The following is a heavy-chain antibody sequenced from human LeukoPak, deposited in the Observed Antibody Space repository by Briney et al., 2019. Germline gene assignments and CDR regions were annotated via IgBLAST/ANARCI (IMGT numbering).Heavy chain of an antibody. Sequence: SETLSLTCTVSGGSISSSSYYWGWIRQPPGKGLEWIGSIYYSGSIYYNPSLKSRVTISVDTSKNQFSLKLSSVTAADTAVYYCARDWATVTELDYWGQGTLVTVSS. CDR3: ARDWATVTELDY. J-gene: IGHJ4*02. D-gene: IGHD4-17*01. CDR2: IYYSGSI. V-gene: IGHV4-39*02. CDR1: GGSISSSSYY.